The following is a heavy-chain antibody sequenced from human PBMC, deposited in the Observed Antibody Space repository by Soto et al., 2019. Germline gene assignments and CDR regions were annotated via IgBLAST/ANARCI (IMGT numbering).Heavy chain of an antibody. D-gene: IGHD3-3*01. J-gene: IGHJ3*02. V-gene: IGHV3-49*03. CDR2: IRSKAYGGTT. Sequence: GGSLRLSCTASGFTFGDDAMSWFRQAPGKGLEWVGFIRSKAYGGTTEYAASVKGRFTISRDDSKSIAYLQMNSLKTEDTAVYYCTRDWVKYDFWSGYYGSQDAFDIWGQGTMVTVSS. CDR3: TRDWVKYDFWSGYYGSQDAFDI. CDR1: GFTFGDDA.